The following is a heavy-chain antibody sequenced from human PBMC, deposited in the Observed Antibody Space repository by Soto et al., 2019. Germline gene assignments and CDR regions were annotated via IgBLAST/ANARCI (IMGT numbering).Heavy chain of an antibody. CDR2: IYYSGST. V-gene: IGHV4-59*01. J-gene: IGHJ4*02. Sequence: SLTCTVSGGSISSYYWSWIGEPPGKGLEWIGYIYYSGSTNYNPSLKSRVTISVDTSKNQFSLKLSSVTAADTAVYYCARGSTAAAGDFDYWGQGTLVTVSS. CDR3: ARGSTAAAGDFDY. CDR1: GGSISSYY. D-gene: IGHD6-13*01.